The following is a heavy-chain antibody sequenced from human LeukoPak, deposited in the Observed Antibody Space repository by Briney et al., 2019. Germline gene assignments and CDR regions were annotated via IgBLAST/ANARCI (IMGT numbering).Heavy chain of an antibody. Sequence: ASVKVSCKASGYTFTSYDINWVRQATGQGLEWMGWMNPNSGNTGYAQKFQGRVTMTRNTSISTAYMELSSLRSEDTAVYYCAGSTVTRLAEYFQHWGQGTLVTVSS. D-gene: IGHD4-17*01. V-gene: IGHV1-8*01. CDR3: AGSTVTRLAEYFQH. CDR1: GYTFTSYD. J-gene: IGHJ1*01. CDR2: MNPNSGNT.